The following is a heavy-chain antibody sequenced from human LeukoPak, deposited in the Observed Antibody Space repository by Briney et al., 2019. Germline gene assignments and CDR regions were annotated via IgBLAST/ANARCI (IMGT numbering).Heavy chain of an antibody. CDR3: ASRDVDTALDY. V-gene: IGHV3-11*01. D-gene: IGHD5-18*01. Sequence: GGSLRLSCAASGFTFSDYYMSWIRQAPGKGLEWVSYISSSGSTIYYADSVKGRFTISRDNAKNSLYLQMNSLRAEGTAVYYCASRDVDTALDYWGQGTLVTVSS. CDR1: GFTFSDYY. CDR2: ISSSGSTI. J-gene: IGHJ4*02.